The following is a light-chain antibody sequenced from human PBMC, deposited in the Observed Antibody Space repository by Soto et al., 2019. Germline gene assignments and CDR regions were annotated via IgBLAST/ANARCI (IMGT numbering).Light chain of an antibody. Sequence: DIQMTQSPSSLSASVGDRVTITCRASRDIGNFLAWYQQTPGKVPKVLIHTASTLQSGVPSRFSGYGSGTDFTLTISSLQPEDVATYYCQKYKSAPCTFGGGTKVEIK. CDR1: RDIGNF. V-gene: IGKV1-27*01. J-gene: IGKJ4*01. CDR3: QKYKSAPCT. CDR2: TAS.